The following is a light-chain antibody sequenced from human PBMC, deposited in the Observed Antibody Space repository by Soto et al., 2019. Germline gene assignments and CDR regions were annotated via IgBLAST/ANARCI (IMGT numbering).Light chain of an antibody. Sequence: QLVLTQSPSASASLGASVKLTCTLSSGHSSYAIAWHQQQPEKGPRYLMKLNSDGSHSKGDGIPDRFSGYSSGAERYHTIPSLQSEDESDYYCQTLGTGIQVFGTGTKLTVL. CDR1: SGHSSYA. CDR2: LNSDGSH. J-gene: IGLJ1*01. V-gene: IGLV4-69*01. CDR3: QTLGTGIQV.